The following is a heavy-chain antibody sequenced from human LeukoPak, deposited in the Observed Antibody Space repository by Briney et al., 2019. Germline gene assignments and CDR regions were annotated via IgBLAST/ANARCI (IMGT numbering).Heavy chain of an antibody. Sequence: ASVKVSCKVSGYTLTELSMHWVRQAPGKGLEWIGGFDPEDGETIYAQKFQGRVTMTEDTSTDTAYMELSSLRSEDTAVYYCATAQRYYYDSSGGFDLWGRGTLVTVSS. CDR2: FDPEDGET. CDR1: GYTLTELS. D-gene: IGHD3-22*01. V-gene: IGHV1-24*01. J-gene: IGHJ2*01. CDR3: ATAQRYYYDSSGGFDL.